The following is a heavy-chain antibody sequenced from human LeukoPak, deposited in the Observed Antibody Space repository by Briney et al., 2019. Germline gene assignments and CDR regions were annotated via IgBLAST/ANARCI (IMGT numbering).Heavy chain of an antibody. V-gene: IGHV7-4-1*02. CDR1: GYTFTNYA. CDR2: INTGTGNP. J-gene: IGHJ4*02. Sequence: GASVKVSRKTSGYTFTNYAMNWVRQAPGQGLEFMGWINTGTGNPTYAQGFTGRIVFSLDTSVSTAYLHISTLKPEDTAVYYCAAIGAHSFDYWGQGTLVTVSS. CDR3: AAIGAHSFDY. D-gene: IGHD3-10*01.